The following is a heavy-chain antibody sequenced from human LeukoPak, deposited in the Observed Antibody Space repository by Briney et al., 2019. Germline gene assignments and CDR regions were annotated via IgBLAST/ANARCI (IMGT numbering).Heavy chain of an antibody. J-gene: IGHJ3*02. CDR1: GGSISSYY. CDR2: IYRSGSA. D-gene: IGHD5-18*01. V-gene: IGHV4-4*07. CDR3: ARCRTQLWSDAFDI. Sequence: SEAVSLTCTVSGGSISSYYWSWIRQPAGKGLEWIGRIYRSGSANYNPSLKSRVTISVDESKNHFPLKLNSVTAADTAVYYCARCRTQLWSDAFDIWGQGTMLTVSS.